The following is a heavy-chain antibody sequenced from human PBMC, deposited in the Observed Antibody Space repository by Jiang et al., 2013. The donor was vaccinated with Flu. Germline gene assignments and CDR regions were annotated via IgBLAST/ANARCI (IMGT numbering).Heavy chain of an antibody. CDR1: GFTFSSYA. V-gene: IGHV3-30*15. CDR2: ISDAGSKI. CDR3: ARVAVAGMKVVNLDI. D-gene: IGHD6-19*01. J-gene: IGHJ3*02. Sequence: GAVQPGKSLRLSCAASGFTFSSYALYWVRQAPGKGLEWVAAISDAGSKIFYADSVEGRFTISRDNSKNTLSLQLSSLGAEDTAIYYCARVAVAGMKVVNLDIWGQGTLVTVSS.